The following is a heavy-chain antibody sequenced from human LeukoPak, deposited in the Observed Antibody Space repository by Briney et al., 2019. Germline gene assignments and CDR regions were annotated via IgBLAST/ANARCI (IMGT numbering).Heavy chain of an antibody. CDR3: ARVGYSNSYDY. CDR1: GGTFSSYA. Sequence: ASVKVSCKASGGTFSSYAISGVRQAPGQGLEWMGGIIPIFGTANYAQKFQGRVTITADESTSTAYMELSSLRSEDTAVYYCARVGYSNSYDYWGQGTLVTVPS. V-gene: IGHV1-69*13. J-gene: IGHJ4*02. D-gene: IGHD5-18*01. CDR2: IIPIFGTA.